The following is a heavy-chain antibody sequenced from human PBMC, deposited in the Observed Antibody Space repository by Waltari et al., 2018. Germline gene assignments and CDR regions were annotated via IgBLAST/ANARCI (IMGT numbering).Heavy chain of an antibody. CDR1: GFTFHTYW. CDR3: TTLARGESGDY. D-gene: IGHD3-10*01. CDR2: INPDGSQK. Sequence: EVQLVESGGGLVQPGGSLRLSGAASGFTFHTYWMKWIRQAPGKGLEWVANINPDGSQKFYVDSVKGRFTVSRDNAQNSLYLQMNNLRAEDTAVYYCTTLARGESGDYWGQGTLVTVSS. V-gene: IGHV3-7*01. J-gene: IGHJ4*02.